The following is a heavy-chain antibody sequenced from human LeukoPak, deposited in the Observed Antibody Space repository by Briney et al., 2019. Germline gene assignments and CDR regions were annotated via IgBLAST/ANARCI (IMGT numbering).Heavy chain of an antibody. V-gene: IGHV1-2*06. CDR1: GYTFTGYY. D-gene: IGHD3-16*01. J-gene: IGHJ4*02. CDR3: ARSFFTSAIDY. Sequence: ASVKVSCKASGYTFTGYYMHWVRQAPGQELRWMGRINPNSGGTNYAQKFQGRVTMTRDTSISTAYMELSRLRSDDTAVYYCARSFFTSAIDYWGQGTLVTVSS. CDR2: INPNSGGT.